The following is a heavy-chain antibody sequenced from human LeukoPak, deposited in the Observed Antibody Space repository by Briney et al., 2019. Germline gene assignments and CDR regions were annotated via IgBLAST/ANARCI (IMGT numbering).Heavy chain of an antibody. V-gene: IGHV1-69*04. J-gene: IGHJ3*02. CDR1: GATFSSYA. D-gene: IGHD3-10*01. Sequence: SVKLSCKASGATFSSYAISWVRQPPGQGLEWMGRIIPILGIANYAQKFQGRVTITADKSTSTAYMELSSLRSEDTAVYYCARVTGSGPVDAFDIWGQGTMVTVSS. CDR2: IIPILGIA. CDR3: ARVTGSGPVDAFDI.